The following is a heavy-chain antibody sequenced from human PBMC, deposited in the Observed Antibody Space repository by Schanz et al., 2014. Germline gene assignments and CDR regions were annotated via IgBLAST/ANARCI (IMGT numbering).Heavy chain of an antibody. CDR3: ANDSRGSSFDMDV. D-gene: IGHD1-26*01. CDR1: GFSFDDYT. CDR2: IDRDGGHT. J-gene: IGHJ6*02. Sequence: EVQLVESGGVVAQPGGSLRLSCAASGFSFDDYTMHWVRQAPGKGLEWVSLIDRDGGHTYYADSVKGRFTISRDNSKNSLYLQMNSLRTEDTALYYCANDSRGSSFDMDVWGQGTTVTVSS. V-gene: IGHV3-43*01.